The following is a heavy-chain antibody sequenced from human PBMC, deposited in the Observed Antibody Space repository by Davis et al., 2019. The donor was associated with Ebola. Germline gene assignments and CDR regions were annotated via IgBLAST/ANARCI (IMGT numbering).Heavy chain of an antibody. J-gene: IGHJ3*02. CDR1: GFTFSDHY. V-gene: IGHV4-39*01. Sequence: GSLRLSCAASGFTFSDHYMDWVRQAPGKGLEWVGSFSYVDNTHYYNPSLRSRVTISVDTSRNQFSLKLSSATAADTAVYYCARPWYSGTYYDAYDIWGQGTMVAVSS. D-gene: IGHD1-26*01. CDR3: ARPWYSGTYYDAYDI. CDR2: FSYVDNT.